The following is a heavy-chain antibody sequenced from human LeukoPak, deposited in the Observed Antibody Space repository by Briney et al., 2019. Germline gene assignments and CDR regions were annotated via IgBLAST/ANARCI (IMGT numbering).Heavy chain of an antibody. CDR1: GYTLTELS. CDR3: PTWAVATIYPLGFDY. D-gene: IGHD5-12*01. Sequence: ASVEVSCKVSGYTLTELSMHWVRQAPGKGLGWRGGFDPEDGETIYAQKFQGRVTMTEDTSTDTAYMELSSLRSEDTAVYYCPTWAVATIYPLGFDYWGQGTPVTLSS. CDR2: FDPEDGET. V-gene: IGHV1-24*01. J-gene: IGHJ4*02.